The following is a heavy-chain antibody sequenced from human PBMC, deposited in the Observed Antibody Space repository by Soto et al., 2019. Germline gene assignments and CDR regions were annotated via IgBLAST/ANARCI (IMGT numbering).Heavy chain of an antibody. Sequence: QDQLVQSGAEVKKPGASVTVSCKASGYSFTNYGITWVRQAPGQGLEWMGWISGFNGNTHYAQKHQGRVTITTDAATSTAYMELRSLRSDDTAVYYCARDRGVAPPVAGNTHYYYYMDVWGKGTTVTVSS. CDR2: ISGFNGNT. V-gene: IGHV1-18*01. D-gene: IGHD6-19*01. CDR3: ARDRGVAPPVAGNTHYYYYMDV. CDR1: GYSFTNYG. J-gene: IGHJ6*03.